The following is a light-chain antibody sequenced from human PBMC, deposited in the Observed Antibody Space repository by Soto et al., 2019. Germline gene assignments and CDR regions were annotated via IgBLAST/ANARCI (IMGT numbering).Light chain of an antibody. CDR1: QSVSGSS. J-gene: IGKJ1*01. CDR2: DAS. CDR3: PEHCNAPWT. Sequence: VLTQSPGPLSLSPGERATLSCRASQSVSGSSVAWYQEKLGQAPRLLIYDASSRATGIPARCSGSGSGTDFSVTISRLEPGGFAVYHCPEHCNAPWTFGLGTKVELK. V-gene: IGKV3-20*01.